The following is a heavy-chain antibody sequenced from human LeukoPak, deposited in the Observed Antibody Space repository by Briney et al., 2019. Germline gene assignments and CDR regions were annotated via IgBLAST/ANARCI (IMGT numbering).Heavy chain of an antibody. CDR1: GFTFSSYW. CDR2: INTDGSST. Sequence: PGGSLRLSCAASGFTFSSYWMHWVRQAPGKGLVWVSRINTDGSSTSYADSVKGRFTISRDNAKNTLYLQMNSLRAEDTAVYYCAREDGPGSFYYYYYYYMDVWGKGTTVTVSS. J-gene: IGHJ6*03. V-gene: IGHV3-74*01. CDR3: AREDGPGSFYYYYYYYMDV. D-gene: IGHD3-10*01.